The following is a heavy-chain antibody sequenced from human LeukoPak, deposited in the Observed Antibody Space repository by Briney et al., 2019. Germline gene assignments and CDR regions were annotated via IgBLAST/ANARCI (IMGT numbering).Heavy chain of an antibody. CDR3: ARDRGGYNYDY. J-gene: IGHJ4*02. D-gene: IGHD5-24*01. Sequence: ASVKVSCKASGYTFTSYFMHWVRQAPGQGLEWMGIINPSGGSTSYAQKFQGRVTMTTDTSTSTAYMELRSLRSDDTAVYYCARDRGGYNYDYWGQGTLVTVSS. CDR1: GYTFTSYF. V-gene: IGHV1-46*01. CDR2: INPSGGST.